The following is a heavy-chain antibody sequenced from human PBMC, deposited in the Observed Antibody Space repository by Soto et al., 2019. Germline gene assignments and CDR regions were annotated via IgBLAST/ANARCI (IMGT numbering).Heavy chain of an antibody. J-gene: IGHJ1*01. D-gene: IGHD2-15*01. CDR2: ISTSGSTI. CDR1: GFTFSDYY. V-gene: IGHV3-11*01. Sequence: QVQLVESGGNLVKPGGSLRLSCAASGFTFSDYYMSWIRQAPGKGLEWVSYISTSGSTIYYADSVKGRFTISRDNAKNSLYLQMNSLRAEDTAVYYCARVRDIVVVVDATHFQHWGQGTLVTVSS. CDR3: ARVRDIVVVVDATHFQH.